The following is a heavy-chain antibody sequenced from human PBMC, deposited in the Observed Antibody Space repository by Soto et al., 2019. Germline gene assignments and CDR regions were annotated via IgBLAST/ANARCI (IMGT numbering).Heavy chain of an antibody. V-gene: IGHV4-34*12. CDR3: VRARGGVQD. D-gene: IGHD3-10*01. CDR2: LIDSGST. J-gene: IGHJ1*01. Sequence: QVQLQQWGAGLLKPSETLSLTCVVYGGSFSGYYCSWIRQPPGKGLEWIGALIDSGSTNYNASLKSRVSISVDTSKNQFSLKLSSVTAADTAVYYCVRARGGVQDLGQGTLVTVSS. CDR1: GGSFSGYY.